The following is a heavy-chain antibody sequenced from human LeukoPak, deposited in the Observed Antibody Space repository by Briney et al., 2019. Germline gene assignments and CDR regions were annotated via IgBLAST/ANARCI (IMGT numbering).Heavy chain of an antibody. J-gene: IGHJ5*02. V-gene: IGHV3-30*04. CDR3: ARDRGGSGVNWFDP. Sequence: GGSLRLSCAASGFTFSSYAMHWVRQAPGKGLEWVAVISYDGSNKYYADSVKGRSTISRDNSKNTLYLQMNSLRAEDTAVYYCARDRGGSGVNWFDPWGQGTLVTVSS. CDR2: ISYDGSNK. D-gene: IGHD3-10*01. CDR1: GFTFSSYA.